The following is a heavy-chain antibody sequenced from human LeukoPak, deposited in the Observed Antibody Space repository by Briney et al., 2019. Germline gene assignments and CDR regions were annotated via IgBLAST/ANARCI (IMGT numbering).Heavy chain of an antibody. CDR1: GYTFTDYY. V-gene: IGHV1-2*02. Sequence: ASVKVSCKASGYTFTDYYMHWVRQAPGQGLEWMGWINPNSGGTNYAQKFQGRATMTRDTSISTAYMELSRLRSDDTAVYYCAKCVIKTLSSGWAEFDYWGQGTLVTVSS. D-gene: IGHD6-19*01. CDR2: INPNSGGT. J-gene: IGHJ4*02. CDR3: AKCVIKTLSSGWAEFDY.